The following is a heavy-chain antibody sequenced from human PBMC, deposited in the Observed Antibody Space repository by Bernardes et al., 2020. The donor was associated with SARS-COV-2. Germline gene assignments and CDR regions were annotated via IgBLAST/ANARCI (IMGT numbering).Heavy chain of an antibody. D-gene: IGHD2-15*01. CDR2: ISSSSSNI. CDR3: ARGILGYCSGDTCYSFFSGMAA. V-gene: IGHV3-48*01. Sequence: GGSLRLSRAASGFTFNSYSMNWVRQAPGKGLEWVSYISSSSSNIYYADSVKGRLTISRDNARNTLYLQMNSLRAEDTAVYYCARGILGYCSGDTCYSFFSGMAAGGQGTTVTVS. CDR1: GFTFNSYS. J-gene: IGHJ6*02.